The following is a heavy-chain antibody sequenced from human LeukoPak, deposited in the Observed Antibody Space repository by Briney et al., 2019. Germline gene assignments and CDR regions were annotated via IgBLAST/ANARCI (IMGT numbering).Heavy chain of an antibody. V-gene: IGHV3-23*01. CDR1: GFTFNTYV. Sequence: GGSLRLSCAASGFTFNTYVMSWVRQAPGKGLEWVSAINGGGSNTYYADSVKGRFTISRDNSKNMVYLQMNNLRADGTAVYYCAKSVVVITFRFDDWGQGALVTVSS. CDR2: INGGGSNT. D-gene: IGHD2-15*01. CDR3: AKSVVVITFRFDD. J-gene: IGHJ4*02.